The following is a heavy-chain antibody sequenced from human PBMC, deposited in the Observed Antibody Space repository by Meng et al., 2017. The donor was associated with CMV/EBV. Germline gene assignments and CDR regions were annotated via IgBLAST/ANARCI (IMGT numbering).Heavy chain of an antibody. CDR1: GGTFSSYT. Sequence: SVKVSCKASGGTFSSYTISWVRQAPGQGLEWMGRIIPILGIANYAQKFQGRVTMTTDTSTSTAYMELRSLRSDDTAVYYCARFWSGYYKRGMDVWGQGTTVTVSS. CDR2: IIPILGIA. V-gene: IGHV1-69*02. CDR3: ARFWSGYYKRGMDV. D-gene: IGHD3-3*01. J-gene: IGHJ6*02.